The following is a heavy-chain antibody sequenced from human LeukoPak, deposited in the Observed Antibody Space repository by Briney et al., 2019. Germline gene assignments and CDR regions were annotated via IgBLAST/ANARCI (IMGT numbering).Heavy chain of an antibody. CDR2: ISGSGGST. CDR1: GFTFSSYA. D-gene: IGHD6-19*01. CDR3: AKPLLGIEVAGTGVDY. Sequence: GGSLRLFCAASGFTFSSYAMSWVRQAPGKGLEWVSAISGSGGSTYYADSVKGRFTISRDNSKNTLYLQMNSLRAEDTAVYYCAKPLLGIEVAGTGVDYWGQGTLVTVSS. V-gene: IGHV3-23*01. J-gene: IGHJ4*02.